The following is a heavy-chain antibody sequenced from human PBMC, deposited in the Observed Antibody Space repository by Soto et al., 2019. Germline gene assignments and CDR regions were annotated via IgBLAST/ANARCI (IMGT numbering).Heavy chain of an antibody. CDR1: GSTFSSYA. D-gene: IGHD1-1*01. CDR2: IWYDGSNE. J-gene: IGHJ4*02. Sequence: GGSLRLSCAASGSTFSSYAMHWVRQAPGKGLEWVAVIWYDGSNEDYADSVKGRFTISRDNSKNTLFLQMNSLRAEDTAVYYCAREETGTFDRWGQGTLVTVSS. V-gene: IGHV3-33*01. CDR3: AREETGTFDR.